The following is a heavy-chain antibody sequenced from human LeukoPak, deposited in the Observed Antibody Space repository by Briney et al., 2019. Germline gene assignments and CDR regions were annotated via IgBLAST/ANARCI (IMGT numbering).Heavy chain of an antibody. D-gene: IGHD4-17*01. Sequence: GGSLSLSCAASAFTFRSYWMSWVRQAPGKGLEWVANIKEDGSENYYVDSVKGRFTISRDNAENSLYLQMNSLRVEDTALYYCARYGNNVDNAFDIWGQGTMVTVSS. CDR1: AFTFRSYW. J-gene: IGHJ3*02. CDR2: IKEDGSEN. CDR3: ARYGNNVDNAFDI. V-gene: IGHV3-7*01.